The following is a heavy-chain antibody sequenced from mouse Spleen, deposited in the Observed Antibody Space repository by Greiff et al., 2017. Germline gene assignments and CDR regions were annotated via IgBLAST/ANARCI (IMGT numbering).Heavy chain of an antibody. J-gene: IGHJ1*01. Sequence: QVQLKQSGAELVRPGTSVKVSCKASGYAFTNYLIEWVKQRPGQGLEWIGVINPGSGGTNYNEKFKGKATLTADKSSSTAYMQLSSLTSEDSAVYFCARCRRYGPRYFDVWGAGTTVTVSS. CDR2: INPGSGGT. CDR1: GYAFTNYL. D-gene: IGHD1-1*02. CDR3: ARCRRYGPRYFDV. V-gene: IGHV1-54*01.